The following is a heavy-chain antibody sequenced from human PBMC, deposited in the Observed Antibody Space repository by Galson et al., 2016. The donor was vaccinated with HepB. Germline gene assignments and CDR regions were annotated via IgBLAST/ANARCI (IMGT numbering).Heavy chain of an antibody. V-gene: IGHV6-1*01. J-gene: IGHJ5*02. D-gene: IGHD2/OR15-2a*01. Sequence: CAISGDSVSSNSAAWTWIRQSPLRGLEWLGRTYYRSKWYNDYAVSMKSRISIHPDTSKNQFSLQLNSVTPEDTAVYYCAGVRCSTFRCQNWFDPWGQGTLVTVSS. CDR1: GDSVSSNSAA. CDR2: TYYRSKWYN. CDR3: AGVRCSTFRCQNWFDP.